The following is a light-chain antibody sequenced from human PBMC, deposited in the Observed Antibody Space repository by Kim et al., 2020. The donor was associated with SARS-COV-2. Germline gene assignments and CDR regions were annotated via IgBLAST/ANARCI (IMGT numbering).Light chain of an antibody. Sequence: ASVGDRVTITYRASQDIGNGLGWDQQSPGRAPKRLVYGASNLQSGVPSRFSGSGSETEFTLTINSLQPEDFATYFCLQHRTYPITFGQGTRLEIK. CDR3: LQHRTYPIT. CDR1: QDIGNG. CDR2: GAS. V-gene: IGKV1-17*01. J-gene: IGKJ5*01.